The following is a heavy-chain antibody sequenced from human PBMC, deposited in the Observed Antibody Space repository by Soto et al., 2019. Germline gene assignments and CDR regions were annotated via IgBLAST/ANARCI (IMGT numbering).Heavy chain of an antibody. V-gene: IGHV1-69*01. CDR3: ARRGGGGSSPWGWFDP. Sequence: QVQLVQSGAEVKKPGSSVKVSCKASGGTFSSYAISWVRQAPGQGLEWMGGINPIFGTANYAQKFQGRVTITADESTSTAYMELSSLRSEDTAVYYCARRGGGGSSPWGWFDPWGQGTLVTVSS. CDR1: GGTFSSYA. D-gene: IGHD6-13*01. CDR2: INPIFGTA. J-gene: IGHJ5*02.